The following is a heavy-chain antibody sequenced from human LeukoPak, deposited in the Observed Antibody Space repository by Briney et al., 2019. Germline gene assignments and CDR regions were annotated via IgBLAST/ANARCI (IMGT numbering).Heavy chain of an antibody. CDR1: GFTFSSYA. CDR3: AKDLDFWSGYHDAFDI. D-gene: IGHD3-3*01. J-gene: IGHJ3*02. V-gene: IGHV3-23*01. Sequence: GGSLRLSCAASGFTFSSYAMSWVRQAPGKGLEWVSSISATGGSTYYADSVKGRSTISRDNSKNTLYLQMNSLRAEDTAVYYCAKDLDFWSGYHDAFDIWGQGTMVTVSS. CDR2: ISATGGST.